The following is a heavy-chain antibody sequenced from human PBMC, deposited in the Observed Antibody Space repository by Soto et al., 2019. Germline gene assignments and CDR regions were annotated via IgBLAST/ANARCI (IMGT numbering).Heavy chain of an antibody. J-gene: IGHJ5*02. Sequence: GGSLRLSCAASGFTFSSYAMSWVRQAPGKGLEWVSAISGSGGSTHYADSVKGRFTIFRDNSKNTLYLQMNSLRAEDTALYYCSKAYTTSLPATFDPWGQGALVTVSS. CDR2: ISGSGGST. CDR1: GFTFSSYA. D-gene: IGHD2-2*02. CDR3: SKAYTTSLPATFDP. V-gene: IGHV3-23*01.